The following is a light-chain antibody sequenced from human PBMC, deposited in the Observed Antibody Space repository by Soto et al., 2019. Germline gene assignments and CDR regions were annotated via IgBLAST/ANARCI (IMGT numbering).Light chain of an antibody. Sequence: QSVLTQPPSASGTPGQRVTVSCSGNTANVGKNFVYWYQQLPGTAPKLLIYNNDRRPSGVPDRFSGSKSDTSASLAISGLLSEDEADYYCATWDDRQSGRVFGTGTKLTVL. CDR1: TANVGKNF. CDR2: NND. J-gene: IGLJ1*01. CDR3: ATWDDRQSGRV. V-gene: IGLV1-47*02.